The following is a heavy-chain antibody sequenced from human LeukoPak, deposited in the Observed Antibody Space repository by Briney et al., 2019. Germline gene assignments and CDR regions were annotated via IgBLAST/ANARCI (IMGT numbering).Heavy chain of an antibody. CDR2: ISGSGGST. V-gene: IGHV3-23*01. J-gene: IGHJ5*02. D-gene: IGHD3-3*01. CDR1: GFTFSSYA. Sequence: PGGSLRLSCAASGFTFSSYAMSWVRQAPGKGLEWVSAISGSGGSTYYADSVKGRFTISRDNSKNTLYLQMNSLRAEDTAVYYCARQQGDYDFWSVYSQNNNWFDPWGQGALVTVSS. CDR3: ARQQGDYDFWSVYSQNNNWFDP.